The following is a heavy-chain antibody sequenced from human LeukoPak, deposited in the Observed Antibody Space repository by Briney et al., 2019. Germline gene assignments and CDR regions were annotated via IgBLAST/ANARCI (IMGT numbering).Heavy chain of an antibody. D-gene: IGHD2-21*02. CDR3: ARTYWVVTGPAFDI. CDR2: IKQDGSEK. J-gene: IGHJ3*02. Sequence: GGSLRLSCAASGFTFSSYWMSWVRQAPGKGLEWVANIKQDGSEKYYVDSVKGRFTISRNNAKNSLYLQMNSLRAEDTAVYYCARTYWVVTGPAFDIWGRGTMVTVSS. V-gene: IGHV3-7*01. CDR1: GFTFSSYW.